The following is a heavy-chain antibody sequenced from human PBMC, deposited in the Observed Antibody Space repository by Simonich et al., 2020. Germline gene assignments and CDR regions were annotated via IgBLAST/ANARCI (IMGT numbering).Heavy chain of an antibody. J-gene: IGHJ4*02. CDR1: GGAIRSYY. D-gene: IGHD2-15*01. CDR3: ARGGLYFDY. V-gene: IGHV4-59*01. Sequence: QVQLQESGPGLVKPSETLSLPCTVSGGAIRSYYWSWIRQPPGKGQEWIGYIYYRGNNNYNPSLKSRVTISADTSKNQFSLKLSSVTAADTAVYYCARGGLYFDYWGQGTLVTVSS. CDR2: IYYRGNN.